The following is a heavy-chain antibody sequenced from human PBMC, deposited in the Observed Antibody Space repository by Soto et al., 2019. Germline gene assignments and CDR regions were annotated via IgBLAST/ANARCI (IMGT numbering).Heavy chain of an antibody. CDR1: GFSLSTSGVG. CDR2: IYWNDDK. V-gene: IGHV2-5*01. Sequence: QITLKESGPTLVKPTQTLTLTCTFSGFSLSTSGVGVGWIRQPPGKALEWLALIYWNDDKRYSRSLKSRLTITKDTSKNQVVLTMTNMDPVDTATYYCAHRPREYSSSRYNWFDPWGQGTLVTVSS. J-gene: IGHJ5*02. CDR3: AHRPREYSSSRYNWFDP. D-gene: IGHD6-6*01.